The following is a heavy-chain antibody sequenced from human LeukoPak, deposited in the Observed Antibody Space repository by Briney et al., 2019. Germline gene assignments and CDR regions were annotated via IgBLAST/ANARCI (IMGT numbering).Heavy chain of an antibody. V-gene: IGHV4-39*01. CDR2: IYYSGST. J-gene: IGHJ4*02. CDR3: ARTKTYYYGSGSYYNGNFDY. Sequence: PSETLSLTCTVSGGSISSSSYYWGWIRQPPGKGLEWIGSIYYSGSTYYNPSLKSRVTISVDTSKNQFSLKLSSVTAADTAVYYCARTKTYYYGSGSYYNGNFDYWGQGTLVTVSS. CDR1: GGSISSSSYY. D-gene: IGHD3-10*01.